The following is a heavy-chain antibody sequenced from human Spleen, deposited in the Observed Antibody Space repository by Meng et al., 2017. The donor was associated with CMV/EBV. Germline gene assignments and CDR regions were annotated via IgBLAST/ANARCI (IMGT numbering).Heavy chain of an antibody. CDR3: ARAAFCREISCYPLNYFGMDV. V-gene: IGHV1-69*05. J-gene: IGHJ6*02. CDR1: GCTFSSYA. CDR2: IIPIFGTA. D-gene: IGHD2-2*01. Sequence: SVKVSCKASGCTFSSYAISWVRQAPGQGLEWMGGIIPIFGTANYAQKFQGRVTITTDESTSTAYMELSSLRSEDTAVYYCARAAFCREISCYPLNYFGMDVWGQGTTVTVSS.